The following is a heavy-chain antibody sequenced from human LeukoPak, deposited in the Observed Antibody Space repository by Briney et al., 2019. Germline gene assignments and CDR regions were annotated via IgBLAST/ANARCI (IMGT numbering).Heavy chain of an antibody. D-gene: IGHD3-3*01. CDR1: GYTFTGYY. CDR3: ATTIFGVVIQGTNWFDS. Sequence: ASVKVSCKASGYTFTGYYMQWVRQAPGQGLEWMGWINTNSGGTKYAQKLQGRVTMNRERSKRTAYMEMSRLRYEDTAVYYCATTIFGVVIQGTNWFDSWGQGTLVTVSS. CDR2: INTNSGGT. V-gene: IGHV1-2*02. J-gene: IGHJ5*01.